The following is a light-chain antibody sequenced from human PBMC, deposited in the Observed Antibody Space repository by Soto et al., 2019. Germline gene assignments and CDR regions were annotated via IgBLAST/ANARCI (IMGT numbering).Light chain of an antibody. CDR1: SSDVGGYNY. J-gene: IGLJ2*01. Sequence: QSALTQPPSASGSPGQSVTISCTGTSSDVGGYNYVSWYQQHPGKAPKFLIFEVSRRPSGVPDRFSGSKFGNTASLTVSGLQADDEADYYCSSYAGSNNPVIFGGGTKLTVL. CDR3: SSYAGSNNPVI. V-gene: IGLV2-8*01. CDR2: EVS.